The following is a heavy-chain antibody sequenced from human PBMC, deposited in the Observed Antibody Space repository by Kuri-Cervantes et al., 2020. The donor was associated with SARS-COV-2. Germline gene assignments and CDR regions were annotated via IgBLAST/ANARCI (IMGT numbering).Heavy chain of an antibody. Sequence: SETLSLTCSVSRGSISSHDSMSSNFWTWIRQPPGKGLEWIGDIHSSGSTNYNPSLKGRVTILLDASKNQFSLKLSSVTAADTAVYYCASFSTRGDPWGQGTLVTVSS. CDR1: RGSISSHDSMSSNF. CDR2: IHSSGST. D-gene: IGHD2/OR15-2a*01. J-gene: IGHJ5*02. CDR3: ASFSTRGDP. V-gene: IGHV4-59*08.